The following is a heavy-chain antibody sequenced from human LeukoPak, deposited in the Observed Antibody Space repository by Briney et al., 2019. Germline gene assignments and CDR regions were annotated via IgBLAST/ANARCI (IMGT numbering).Heavy chain of an antibody. V-gene: IGHV3-30*02. CDR2: IRYDGSNK. J-gene: IGHJ3*01. CDR3: ATELDFRNAFDV. D-gene: IGHD3-10*01. CDR1: GFTFSSYG. Sequence: PGGSLRLSCAASGFTFSSYGMHWVRQAPGKGLEWVAFIRYDGSNKYYADSVKGRFTISRDNAKNSLYLQMNSLRAEDTAVYYCATELDFRNAFDVWGHGTMVTASS.